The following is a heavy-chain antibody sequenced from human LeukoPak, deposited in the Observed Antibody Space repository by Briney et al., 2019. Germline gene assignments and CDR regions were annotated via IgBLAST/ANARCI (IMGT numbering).Heavy chain of an antibody. J-gene: IGHJ2*01. D-gene: IGHD2-21*01. CDR1: GFTFSSYS. V-gene: IGHV3-21*01. CDR3: ARDGKDCGGDCYYGYWYFDL. Sequence: GGSLRLSCAASGFTFSSYSMNWVRQAPGKGLEWVSSISSSSSYIYYADSVKGRFTISRDNAKNSLYLQMNSLRAEDTAVYYCARDGKDCGGDCYYGYWYFDLWGRGTLVTVSS. CDR2: ISSSSSYI.